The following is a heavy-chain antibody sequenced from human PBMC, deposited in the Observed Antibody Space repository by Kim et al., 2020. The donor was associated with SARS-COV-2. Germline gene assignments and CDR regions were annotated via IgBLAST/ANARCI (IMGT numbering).Heavy chain of an antibody. Sequence: SVKGRFTISRDNAENSVFLQMNGLRAEDTALYYCANAPSPGSYYGGLHDFWGQGTLVTVSS. CDR3: ANAPSPGSYYGGLHDF. J-gene: IGHJ4*02. D-gene: IGHD3-10*01. V-gene: IGHV3-9*01.